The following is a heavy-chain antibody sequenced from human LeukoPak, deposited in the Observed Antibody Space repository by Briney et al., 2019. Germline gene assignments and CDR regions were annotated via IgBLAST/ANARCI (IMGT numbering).Heavy chain of an antibody. CDR1: GSTFSSYS. D-gene: IGHD4-17*01. V-gene: IGHV3-21*01. Sequence: GGSLRLSCAASGSTFSSYSMNWVRQAPGKGLEWVSSISSSSDHIAYADSVKGRFTISRDNAKNSLYLQMNSLRAEDTAVYYCARAGGSTVSHSDYWGQGTLVTVSS. CDR2: ISSSSDHI. J-gene: IGHJ4*02. CDR3: ARAGGSTVSHSDY.